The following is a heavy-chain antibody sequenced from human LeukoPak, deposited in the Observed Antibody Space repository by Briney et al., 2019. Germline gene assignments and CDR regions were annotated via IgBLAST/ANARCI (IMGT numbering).Heavy chain of an antibody. Sequence: GGSLRLSCAASGFSVSSTYMTWVRQAPGKGLEWDSAISGSGGSTYYADSVKGRFTISRDNSKNTLYLQMNSLRAEDTAVYYCAKDLREYYYDSSGVPGTFDYWGQGTLVTVSS. V-gene: IGHV3-23*01. CDR1: GFSVSSTY. CDR3: AKDLREYYYDSSGVPGTFDY. D-gene: IGHD3-22*01. J-gene: IGHJ4*02. CDR2: ISGSGGST.